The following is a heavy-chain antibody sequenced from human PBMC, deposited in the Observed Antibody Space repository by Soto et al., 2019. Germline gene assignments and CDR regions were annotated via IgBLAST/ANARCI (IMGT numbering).Heavy chain of an antibody. CDR2: INPSGGST. Sequence: ASVKVSCKASGYTFTSYYMHWVRQAPGQGLEWMGIINPSGGSTSYAQKFQGRVTMTRDTSTSTAYMELSRLRSDDTAVYYCARAQSFYFDYWGQGTLVTVSS. V-gene: IGHV1-46*01. J-gene: IGHJ4*02. CDR1: GYTFTSYY. CDR3: ARAQSFYFDY.